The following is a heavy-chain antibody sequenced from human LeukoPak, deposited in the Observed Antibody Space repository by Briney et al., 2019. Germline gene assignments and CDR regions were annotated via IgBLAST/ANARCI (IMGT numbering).Heavy chain of an antibody. V-gene: IGHV3-53*01. CDR3: ARLGYYDALTDILDDF. CDR1: GFIVSSNY. CDR2: IYSGGST. D-gene: IGHD3-9*01. Sequence: PGGSLRLSCAASGFIVSSNYMSWVRQATGKGLGWVSIIYSGGSTYYADSVKGRFTISRDISKNTLHLQMNSLRAEDTAVYYCARLGYYDALTDILDDFWGQGTLVTVSS. J-gene: IGHJ4*02.